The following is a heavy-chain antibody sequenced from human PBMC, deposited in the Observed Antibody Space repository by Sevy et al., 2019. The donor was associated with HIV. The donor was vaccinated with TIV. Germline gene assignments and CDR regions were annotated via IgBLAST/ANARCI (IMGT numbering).Heavy chain of an antibody. V-gene: IGHV1-24*01. D-gene: IGHD2-2*01. CDR2: FEPEDGET. CDR1: GYTLTELS. Sequence: ASVKGSCKVSGYTLTELSMHWVRQAPGKGLEWMGGFEPEDGETIYAQRFQGRVTMTEDTSTDTAYMELSSLRSEDTAVYYCATLPPNILLVPALDIWGQGTMVTVSS. CDR3: ATLPPNILLVPALDI. J-gene: IGHJ3*02.